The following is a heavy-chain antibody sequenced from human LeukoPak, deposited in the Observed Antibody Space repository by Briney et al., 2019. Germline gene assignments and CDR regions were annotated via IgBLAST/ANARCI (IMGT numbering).Heavy chain of an antibody. CDR1: GGSISSGGYY. V-gene: IGHV4-31*03. J-gene: IGHJ4*02. CDR2: IYYSGST. D-gene: IGHD1-26*01. Sequence: SQTLSLTCTVSGGSISSGGYYWSWIRQHPGKGLEWIGYIYYSGSTYYNPSLKSRVTISVDTSKNQFSLKLSSVTAADTAVYYCARLISGSYYGRFDYWGQGTLVTVSS. CDR3: ARLISGSYYGRFDY.